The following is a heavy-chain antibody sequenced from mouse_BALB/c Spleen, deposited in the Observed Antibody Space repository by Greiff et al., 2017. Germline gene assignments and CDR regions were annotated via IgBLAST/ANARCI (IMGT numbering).Heavy chain of an antibody. CDR3: ARSPLYDGYYGWFAY. CDR1: GYTFTSSW. Sequence: QVQLQQSGSVLVRPGASVKLSCKASGYTFTSSWMHWAKQRPGQGLEWIGEIHPNSGNTNYNEKFKGKATLTVDTSSSTAYVDLSSLTSEDSAVYYCARSPLYDGYYGWFAYWGQGTLVTVSA. CDR2: IHPNSGNT. D-gene: IGHD2-3*01. J-gene: IGHJ3*01. V-gene: IGHV1S130*01.